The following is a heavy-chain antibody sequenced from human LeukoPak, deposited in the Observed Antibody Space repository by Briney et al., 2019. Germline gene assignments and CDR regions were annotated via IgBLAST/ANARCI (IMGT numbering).Heavy chain of an antibody. V-gene: IGHV3-53*01. CDR1: GFTVRSSY. CDR3: ARDEKFNWFDP. J-gene: IGHJ5*02. CDR2: TYNDGTT. Sequence: PGGSLRLSCAASGFTVRSSYMNWVRQAPGKGLEWVSVTYNDGTTYYADSVKGRFTISRDNSKNTLYLQMNNLRAEDTAVYYCARDEKFNWFDPWGQGTLVTVSS.